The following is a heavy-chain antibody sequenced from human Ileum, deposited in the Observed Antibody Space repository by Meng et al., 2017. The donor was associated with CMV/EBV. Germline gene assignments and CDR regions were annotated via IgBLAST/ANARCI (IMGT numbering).Heavy chain of an antibody. CDR2: INPNSVGT. CDR1: EYTFKSNH. V-gene: IGHV1-2*02. CDR3: ARPYTSGWSNCFDP. J-gene: IGHJ5*02. Sequence: QAKLVQYGVQVKKPGAMVSVSCRASEYTFKSNHGHWVRQAHGQGIEWMGWINPNSVGTKYAQKFRGRVTLTRDTSISTVYMDLTTITSDDTAVYYCARPYTSGWSNCFDPWGQGTLVTVSS. D-gene: IGHD6-19*01.